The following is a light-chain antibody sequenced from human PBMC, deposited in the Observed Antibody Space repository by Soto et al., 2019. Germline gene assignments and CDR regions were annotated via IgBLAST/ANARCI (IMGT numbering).Light chain of an antibody. CDR2: DAS. Sequence: DIQMTQSPSSLSASVGDRVTITCRASQDISNYLNWYQQKPGKAPKLLIYDASNLETGVPSRFSGSGSGTDFTFTISSLQPEDIATYYCQQSYNTPLTFGGGTKVDIK. CDR3: QQSYNTPLT. CDR1: QDISNY. V-gene: IGKV1-33*01. J-gene: IGKJ4*01.